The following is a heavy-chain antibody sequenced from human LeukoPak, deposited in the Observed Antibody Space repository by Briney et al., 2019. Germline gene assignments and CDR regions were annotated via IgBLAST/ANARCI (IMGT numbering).Heavy chain of an antibody. CDR3: AREVVDSSASYYDY. J-gene: IGHJ4*02. CDR2: INTDGTTT. V-gene: IGHV3-74*01. CDR1: GFTFSSYW. Sequence: PGGSLRLSCTASGFTFSSYWMHWVRQAPGKGLVWVSRINTDGTTTTYADSVKGRCTISRDNAKNTLYLQMNSLRAEDTAVYYCAREVVDSSASYYDYWGQGTLVTVSS. D-gene: IGHD3-22*01.